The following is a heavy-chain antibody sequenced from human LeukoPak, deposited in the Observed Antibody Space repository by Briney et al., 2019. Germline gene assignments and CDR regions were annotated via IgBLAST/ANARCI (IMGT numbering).Heavy chain of an antibody. CDR3: ARVAGDPWSHDAFDI. CDR1: GYTFTSYG. CDR2: ISAYNGNT. D-gene: IGHD2-21*02. J-gene: IGHJ3*02. V-gene: IGHV1-18*01. Sequence: ASVKVSCKASGYTFTSYGISWVRQAPGQGLEWMGWISAYNGNTNYAQKLQGRVTMTTDTSTSTAYMELRSLRSDDTAVYYCARVAGDPWSHDAFDIWGQGTMVTVSS.